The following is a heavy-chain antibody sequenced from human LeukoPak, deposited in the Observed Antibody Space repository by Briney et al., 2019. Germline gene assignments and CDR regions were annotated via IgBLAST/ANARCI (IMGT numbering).Heavy chain of an antibody. CDR3: AREGIAARPGAFDI. CDR1: GGSFSGYY. V-gene: IGHV4-34*01. CDR2: INHSGSS. J-gene: IGHJ3*02. Sequence: SETLSLTCAVYGGSFSGYYWNWIRQPPGKGLEWIGEINHSGSSIYNPSLKSRVTISVDTSKNQFSLKLSSVTAADTAVYYCAREGIAARPGAFDIWGQGTMVTVSS. D-gene: IGHD6-6*01.